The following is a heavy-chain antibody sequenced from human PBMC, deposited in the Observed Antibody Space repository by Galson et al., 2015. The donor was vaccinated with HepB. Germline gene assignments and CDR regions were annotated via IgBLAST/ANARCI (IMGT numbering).Heavy chain of an antibody. CDR1: GFTFSSYA. D-gene: IGHD2-15*01. CDR3: AKAACSGGSCYSQDPRYFDY. Sequence: SLRLSCAASGFTFSSYAMSWVRQAPGKGLEWVSAISGSGGSTYYADSVKGRLTISRDNSKNTLYLQMNSLRAEDTAVYYCAKAACSGGSCYSQDPRYFDYWGQGTLVTVSS. CDR2: ISGSGGST. V-gene: IGHV3-23*01. J-gene: IGHJ4*02.